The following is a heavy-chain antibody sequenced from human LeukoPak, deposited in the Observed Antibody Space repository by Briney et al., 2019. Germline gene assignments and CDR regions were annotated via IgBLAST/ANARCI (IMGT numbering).Heavy chain of an antibody. V-gene: IGHV1-2*02. J-gene: IGHJ4*02. Sequence: GASVKVSCTASGYTFTGYYMHWVRQAPGQGLEWMGWINPNSGGTNYAQKFQGRVTMTRDTSISTAYMELSRLRSEDTAVYYCARDPYYYDSSGYFDYWGQGTLVTVSS. CDR1: GYTFTGYY. CDR2: INPNSGGT. CDR3: ARDPYYYDSSGYFDY. D-gene: IGHD3-22*01.